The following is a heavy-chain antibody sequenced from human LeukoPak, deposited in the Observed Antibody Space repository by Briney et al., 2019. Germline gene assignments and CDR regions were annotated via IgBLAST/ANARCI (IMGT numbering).Heavy chain of an antibody. CDR3: ARGQNYYGSGSYYKGNWFDP. D-gene: IGHD3-10*01. CDR2: INHSGTT. Sequence: SESLSLTCAVYGGSVSGYYWSWVRQPPGRGLEWVGEINHSGTTNYNPSLKSRVTISVDTSKNQFSLKLSSVTAADTAVYYCARGQNYYGSGSYYKGNWFDPWGQGTLVTVSS. CDR1: GGSVSGYY. J-gene: IGHJ5*02. V-gene: IGHV4-34*01.